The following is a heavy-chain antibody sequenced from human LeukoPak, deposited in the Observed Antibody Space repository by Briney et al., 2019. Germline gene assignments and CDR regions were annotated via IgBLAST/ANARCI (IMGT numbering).Heavy chain of an antibody. J-gene: IGHJ4*02. Sequence: GASVEVSCKASGYTFINYYIHWVRQAPGPGLEWMGVINSSGGSTNYAQKFQGRVTMTRDTSTSTVYMELSSLSSEDTAVYYCARDGAGNEPFDYWGQGTLVTVSS. V-gene: IGHV1-46*01. D-gene: IGHD1-26*01. CDR3: ARDGAGNEPFDY. CDR2: INSSGGST. CDR1: GYTFINYY.